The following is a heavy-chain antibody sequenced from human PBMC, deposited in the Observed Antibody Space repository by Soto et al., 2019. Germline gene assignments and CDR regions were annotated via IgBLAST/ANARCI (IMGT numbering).Heavy chain of an antibody. V-gene: IGHV4-59*01. Sequence: SETLSLTCTVSGGYISSSFWSWVRQPPWKGLEWFGYIYDSGNTNYNPSLKSRVSISIDTSKNDFFLKLGSVTAADTAVYYCARGRTRYYFDYLGQGTLVTVSS. CDR3: ARGRTRYYFDY. CDR2: IYDSGNT. CDR1: GGYISSSF. J-gene: IGHJ4*02.